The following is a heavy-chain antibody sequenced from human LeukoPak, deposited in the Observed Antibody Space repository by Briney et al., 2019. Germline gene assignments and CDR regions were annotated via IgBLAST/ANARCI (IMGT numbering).Heavy chain of an antibody. J-gene: IGHJ5*02. V-gene: IGHV3-21*01. CDR3: ARENCANGVCYTGGRNWFDP. D-gene: IGHD2-8*01. CDR2: ISGSNSYI. Sequence: GGSLRLSCVASGFTFSTYTMNWVRQAPGKGLEWVSCISGSNSYIHYADSVKGRFTISRDNAKNSLYLQMSSLRAEDTAVYYGARENCANGVCYTGGRNWFDPWGQGTLVTVSS. CDR1: GFTFSTYT.